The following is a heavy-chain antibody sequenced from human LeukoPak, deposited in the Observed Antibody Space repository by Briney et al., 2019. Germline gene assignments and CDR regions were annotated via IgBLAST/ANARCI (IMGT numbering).Heavy chain of an antibody. Sequence: PSETLSLTCTVSGGSISSYYWSWIRQPAGKGLEWIGRIYTSGSTNYNPSLRSRVTMSVDTSKNQFSLKLSSVTAADTAVYYCARVKDYYDSSGYRPPFDYWGQGTLVTVSS. CDR3: ARVKDYYDSSGYRPPFDY. D-gene: IGHD3-22*01. CDR2: IYTSGST. CDR1: GGSISSYY. V-gene: IGHV4-4*07. J-gene: IGHJ4*02.